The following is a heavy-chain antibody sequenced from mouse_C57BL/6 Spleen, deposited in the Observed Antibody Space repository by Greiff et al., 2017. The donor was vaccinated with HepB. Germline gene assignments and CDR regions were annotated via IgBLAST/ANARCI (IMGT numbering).Heavy chain of an antibody. J-gene: IGHJ2*01. V-gene: IGHV5-6*01. CDR2: ISSGGSYT. D-gene: IGHD2-4*01. Sequence: EVQLVESGGDLVKPGGSLKLSCAASGFTFSSYGMSWVRQTPDKRLEWVATISSGGSYTYYPDSVKGRFTISRDTAKNTLYLQMSSLTSEDTAMYYCARQGYDYGYFDYWGQGTTLTVSA. CDR1: GFTFSSYG. CDR3: ARQGYDYGYFDY.